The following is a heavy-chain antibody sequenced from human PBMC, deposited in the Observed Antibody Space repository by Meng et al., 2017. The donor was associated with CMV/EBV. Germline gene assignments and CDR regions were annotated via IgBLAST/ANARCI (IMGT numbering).Heavy chain of an antibody. V-gene: IGHV3-21*01. CDR3: ARMEGYCSSTSCNYYYYGMDV. CDR2: ISSSSSYI. Sequence: GESLKISCAASGFTFSSYSMNWVRQAPGKGLEWVSSISSSSSYIYYADSVKGRSTISRDNAKNSLYLQMNSLRAEDTAVYYCARMEGYCSSTSCNYYYYGMDVWGQGTTVTVSS. CDR1: GFTFSSYS. D-gene: IGHD2-2*01. J-gene: IGHJ6*02.